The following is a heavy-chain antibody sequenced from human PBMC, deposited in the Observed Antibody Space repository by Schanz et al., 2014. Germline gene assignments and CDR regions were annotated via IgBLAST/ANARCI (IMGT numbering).Heavy chain of an antibody. CDR1: GFSFRKSA. D-gene: IGHD3-9*01. Sequence: EVQLLESGGGLVQPGGSLRLSCAASGFSFRKSAMSWVRQAPGKGLEWVSTISGSGGDTYPADSVKGRFTISRDNLKNTVYLQMNTLRAEDTAVYYCAKRNHDMQSLPLDYWGQGTLVTVSS. CDR3: AKRNHDMQSLPLDY. J-gene: IGHJ4*02. CDR2: ISGSGGDT. V-gene: IGHV3-23*01.